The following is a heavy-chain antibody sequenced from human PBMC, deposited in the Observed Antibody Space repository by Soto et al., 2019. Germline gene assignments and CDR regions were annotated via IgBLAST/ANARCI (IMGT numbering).Heavy chain of an antibody. D-gene: IGHD1-7*01. Sequence: ASVKVSCKASGYTFTNHAIHWVRQAPGQGLEWMGWINAGKGDTKYPQRFQGRVTITRDTSASTAYMELSSLRSEDTAVYYCARNILGGTTDCWGPGTLVNVSS. CDR1: GYTFTNHA. V-gene: IGHV1-3*01. CDR2: INAGKGDT. CDR3: ARNILGGTTDC. J-gene: IGHJ4*02.